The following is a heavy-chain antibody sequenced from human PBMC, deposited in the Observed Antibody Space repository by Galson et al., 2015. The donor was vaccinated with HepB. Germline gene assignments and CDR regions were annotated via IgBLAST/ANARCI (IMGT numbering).Heavy chain of an antibody. CDR3: TRPGYGSSWFLDYYHGMDI. CDR2: IRNRANNYAT. Sequence: SLRLSCAASGFTFSGSGIHWVRLASGKGLEWVGRIRNRANNYATAYAASVRGRFTVSRYDSKNTAYLQMNSLKTEDTAVYYCTRPGYGSSWFLDYYHGMDIWGQGTTVIVST. D-gene: IGHD6-13*01. V-gene: IGHV3-73*01. J-gene: IGHJ6*01. CDR1: GFTFSGSG.